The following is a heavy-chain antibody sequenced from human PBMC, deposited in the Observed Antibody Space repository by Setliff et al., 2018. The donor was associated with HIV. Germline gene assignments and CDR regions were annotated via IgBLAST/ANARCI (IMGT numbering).Heavy chain of an antibody. CDR2: VSYSGTT. J-gene: IGHJ4*02. Sequence: SETLSLTCTVSSGSFSSRHYWGWIRQSPGKGLEWIGSVSYSGTTYYNPSLRSRITISVDTSKNQFSLIVSSVTAADTATYYCARHQSGYNFSPFDNWGLGSLVSVSS. CDR3: ARHQSGYNFSPFDN. CDR1: SGSFSSRHY. V-gene: IGHV4-39*01. D-gene: IGHD5-12*01.